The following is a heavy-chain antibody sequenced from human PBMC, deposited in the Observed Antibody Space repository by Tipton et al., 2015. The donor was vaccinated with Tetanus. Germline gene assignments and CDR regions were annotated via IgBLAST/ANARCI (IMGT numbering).Heavy chain of an antibody. CDR3: AREGQWLGSDAFDV. D-gene: IGHD6-19*01. V-gene: IGHV3-7*01. CDR2: IKEDGNEQ. J-gene: IGHJ3*01. CDR1: GSNFIRHF. Sequence: QLVQSGAEVKKPGASLKVSCKTSGSNFIRHFVQWVRLAPGQGLQWVANIKEDGNEQYYVDSVKGRLTISRDNAKNSLFLQMDGLRGDDTAVYYCAREGQWLGSDAFDVWGRGTMVTVSS.